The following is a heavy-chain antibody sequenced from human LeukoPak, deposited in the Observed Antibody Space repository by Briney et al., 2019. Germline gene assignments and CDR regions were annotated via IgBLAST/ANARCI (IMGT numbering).Heavy chain of an antibody. D-gene: IGHD6-19*01. CDR3: ARDLRQWLVLGWFDP. CDR1: GYAFTGYY. CDR2: INPNSGGT. V-gene: IGHV1-2*02. J-gene: IGHJ5*02. Sequence: GASVKVSCKSSGYAFTGYYMHWVRQAPGQGLEWMGWINPNSGGTNYAQKFQGRVTMTRDTSISTAYMELSRLRSDDTAVYYCARDLRQWLVLGWFDPWGQGTLVTVSS.